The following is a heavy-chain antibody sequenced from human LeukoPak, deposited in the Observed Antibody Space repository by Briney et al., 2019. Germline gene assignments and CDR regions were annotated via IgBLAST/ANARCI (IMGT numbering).Heavy chain of an antibody. D-gene: IGHD3-10*01. CDR3: ARDFYGSGSAMTLYYYYYYYMDV. CDR1: GYTFTGYY. Sequence: GASVKVSCKASGYTFTGYYMHWVRQAPGQGLEWMGWINPNSGGTNYAQKFQGRVTMTRDTSISTAYMGLSRLRSDDTAVYYCARDFYGSGSAMTLYYYYYYYMDVWGKGTTVTISS. CDR2: INPNSGGT. V-gene: IGHV1-2*02. J-gene: IGHJ6*03.